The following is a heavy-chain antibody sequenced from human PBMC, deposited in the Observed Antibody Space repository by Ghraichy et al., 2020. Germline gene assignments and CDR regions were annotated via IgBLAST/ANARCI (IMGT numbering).Heavy chain of an antibody. J-gene: IGHJ4*02. CDR1: GVSISSSF. CDR2: IYNNGNT. V-gene: IGHV4-4*07. Sequence: SETLSLTCTVSGVSISSSFWSWIRQSAGKGLEYIGRIYNNGNTKYNPSLKSRVTMSVDTSKNEFSLKLTSVTAADTAVYYCARWFRDYGEYFDYWGQGTLVTVSS. CDR3: ARWFRDYGEYFDY. D-gene: IGHD4-17*01.